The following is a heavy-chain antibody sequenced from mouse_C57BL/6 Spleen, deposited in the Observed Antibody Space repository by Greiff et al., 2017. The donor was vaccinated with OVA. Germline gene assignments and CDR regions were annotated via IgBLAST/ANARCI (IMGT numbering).Heavy chain of an antibody. CDR3: ARRYYGNYRYFDV. CDR2: INPNNGGT. Sequence: EVQLQQSGPELVKPGASVKISCKASGYTFTDYYMNWVKQSHGKSLEWIGDINPNNGGTSYNQKFKGKATLTVDKSSSTAYMELRSLTSEDSAVYYCARRYYGNYRYFDVWGTGTTVTVSS. D-gene: IGHD2-1*01. CDR1: GYTFTDYY. V-gene: IGHV1-26*01. J-gene: IGHJ1*03.